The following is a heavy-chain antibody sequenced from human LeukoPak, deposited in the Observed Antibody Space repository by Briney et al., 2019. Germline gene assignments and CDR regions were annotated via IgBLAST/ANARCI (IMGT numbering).Heavy chain of an antibody. CDR3: ARKYPDHWFDP. V-gene: IGHV4-59*08. Sequence: PSETLSLTCTVSGGSISNYYWSWIRQPPEKGLEWIGYIYYNGNTNCNPSLKSRVTISLDTSKNQISLKLSSVTAADTAVYYCARKYPDHWFDPWGQGTLVTVSS. J-gene: IGHJ5*02. D-gene: IGHD6-6*01. CDR2: IYYNGNT. CDR1: GGSISNYY.